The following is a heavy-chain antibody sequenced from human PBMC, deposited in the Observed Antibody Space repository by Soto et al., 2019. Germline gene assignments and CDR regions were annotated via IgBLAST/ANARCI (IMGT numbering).Heavy chain of an antibody. V-gene: IGHV1-46*01. CDR1: GYTFSRYY. J-gene: IGHJ6*02. CDR3: ARPKGLDSYQDYYGMDV. CDR2: INPSGGIT. D-gene: IGHD2-2*01. Sequence: ASVEVSCKASGYTFSRYYIYWVRQAPGQGLEWMGAINPSGGITTYAQKFQGRVTMTSDTSTRTVYMELSSLRSEDTAVYYCARPKGLDSYQDYYGMDVWGQGTTVTVSS.